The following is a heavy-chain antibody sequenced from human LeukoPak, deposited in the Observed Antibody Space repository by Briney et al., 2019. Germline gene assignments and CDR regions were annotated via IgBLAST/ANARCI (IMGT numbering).Heavy chain of an antibody. CDR2: INPNSGGT. D-gene: IGHD1-1*01. Sequence: ASVKVSCKASGYTFTSYDINWVRQATGQGLEWMGWINPNSGGTNYAQKFQGRVTMTRDTSISTAYMELSRLRSDDTAVYYCARRRWNGLDYWGQGTLVTVSS. J-gene: IGHJ4*02. CDR3: ARRRWNGLDY. V-gene: IGHV1-2*02. CDR1: GYTFTSYD.